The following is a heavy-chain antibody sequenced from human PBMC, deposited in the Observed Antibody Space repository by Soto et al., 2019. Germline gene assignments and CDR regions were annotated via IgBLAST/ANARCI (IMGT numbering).Heavy chain of an antibody. CDR1: SGPDRSHN. V-gene: IGHV4-59*08. J-gene: IGHJ6*02. CDR3: VRQGIDYLHGLVDV. D-gene: IGHD4-17*01. Sequence: QVQLQQSGPRLVKTSETLSLTCTVSSGPDRSHNWGWIRQPPGRGLEWICYVYYTGDTAYNPSLRGRVTISADTSTNDISLALNSVTAADTAVYYCVRQGIDYLHGLVDVWGQGTTVSVSS. CDR2: VYYTGDT.